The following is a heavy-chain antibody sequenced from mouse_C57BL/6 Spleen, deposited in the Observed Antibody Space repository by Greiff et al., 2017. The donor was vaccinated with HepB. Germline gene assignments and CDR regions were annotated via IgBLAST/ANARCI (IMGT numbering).Heavy chain of an antibody. CDR2: ISSGSSTI. CDR3: ARRDYYGSMDY. V-gene: IGHV5-17*01. J-gene: IGHJ2*01. Sequence: EVKLVESGGGLVKPGGSLKLSCAASGFTFSDYGMHWVRQAPEKGLEWVAYISSGSSTIYYADTVKDRFTISRDNAKNTLFLQMTSLRSEDTAMYYCARRDYYGSMDYWSQGTTLTVSS. CDR1: GFTFSDYG. D-gene: IGHD1-1*01.